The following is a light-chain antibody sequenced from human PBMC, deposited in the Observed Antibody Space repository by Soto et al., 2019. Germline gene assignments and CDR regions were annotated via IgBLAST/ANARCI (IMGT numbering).Light chain of an antibody. J-gene: IGKJ1*01. CDR3: HQRQSWPRT. CDR2: QTS. CDR1: QYINTR. V-gene: IGKV3-11*01. Sequence: EIVLTQSPATVSSFPGDRVTLSCRASQYINTRLAWYQHRPGQAPRLLIYQTSIRAAGIPARFSASGSGTDFTLTISDVQPEDFPLYYCHQRQSWPRTFGQGTKVDI.